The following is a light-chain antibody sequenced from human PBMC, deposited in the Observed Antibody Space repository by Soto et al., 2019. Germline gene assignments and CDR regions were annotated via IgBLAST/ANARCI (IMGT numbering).Light chain of an antibody. CDR1: QGVSSTY. V-gene: IGKV3-20*01. CDR2: GTS. J-gene: IGKJ3*01. Sequence: EIVLTQSPGTLSSSPGERATLSCRAGQGVSSTYLAWYQLKPGQAPRLLIYGTSSRVTGIPDRFSGSGSGTDFTLTISRLEPEDFAVYYCQHYGGSPPRFTFGPGTKVDIK. CDR3: QHYGGSPPRFT.